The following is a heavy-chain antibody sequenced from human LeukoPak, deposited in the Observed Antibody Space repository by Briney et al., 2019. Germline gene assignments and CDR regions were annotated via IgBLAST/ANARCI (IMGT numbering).Heavy chain of an antibody. V-gene: IGHV1-2*06. J-gene: IGHJ4*02. CDR1: GYSFTGHY. CDR3: ARDPPVGQSHFDY. D-gene: IGHD1-26*01. CDR2: INPKSGGT. Sequence: ASLRVSCKTSGYSFTGHYIHWVRQAPGQVLELLGRINPKSGGTNYAQKFQGSVTMTRDTSISTAYMDLSRLTYHDTAVYYCARDPPVGQSHFDYWGQGTQVTVSS.